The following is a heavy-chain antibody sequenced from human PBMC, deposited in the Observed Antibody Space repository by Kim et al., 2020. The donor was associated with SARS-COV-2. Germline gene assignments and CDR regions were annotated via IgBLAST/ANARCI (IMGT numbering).Heavy chain of an antibody. J-gene: IGHJ5*02. CDR3: VGEEGNWFDP. V-gene: IGHV1-69*01. Sequence: TANYAQKFQGRVKITADESTSTAYMELSSLRSDDTAVYYCVGEEGNWFDPWGQGTLVTVSS. CDR2: TA.